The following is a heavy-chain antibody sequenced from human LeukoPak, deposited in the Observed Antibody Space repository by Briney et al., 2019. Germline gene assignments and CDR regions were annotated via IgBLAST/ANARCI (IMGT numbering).Heavy chain of an antibody. CDR2: ISWDGGST. CDR1: GFTFDDYA. J-gene: IGHJ6*03. D-gene: IGHD3-3*01. Sequence: PGGSLRLSCAASGFTFDDYAMHWVRQAPGKGLEWVSPISWDGGSTYYADSVKGRFTISRDNSKNSLYLQMNSLRAEDTALYYCAKDFSRRGVVFRYYYMDVWGKGTTVTVSS. CDR3: AKDFSRRGVVFRYYYMDV. V-gene: IGHV3-43D*03.